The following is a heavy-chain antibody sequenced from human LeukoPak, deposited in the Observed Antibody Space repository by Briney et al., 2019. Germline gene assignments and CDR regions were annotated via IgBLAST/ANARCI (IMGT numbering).Heavy chain of an antibody. CDR3: ATDQLWTYGGDCWTF. Sequence: AGGSLRLSCAASGFSFDSFAMGWVRQAPGKGLEWVSTVTASGCKTYYADSVKGRFTISRDNSKNALFLQMDSLRAEDTAIYYCATDQLWTYGGDCWTFWGQGTRVTVSS. CDR1: GFSFDSFA. CDR2: VTASGCKT. J-gene: IGHJ4*02. D-gene: IGHD2-21*02. V-gene: IGHV3-23*01.